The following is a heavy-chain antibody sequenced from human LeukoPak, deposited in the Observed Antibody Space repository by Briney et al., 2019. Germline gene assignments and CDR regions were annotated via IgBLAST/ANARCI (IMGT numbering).Heavy chain of an antibody. CDR2: FDPEDGKT. J-gene: IGHJ6*02. CDR1: GYTLTELS. D-gene: IGHD6-13*01. CDR3: ATGYLVTAGLMDV. V-gene: IGHV1-24*01. Sequence: GASVTVSCMVSGYTLTELSMFWVRQAPGKGLEWVGSFDPEDGKTVYAQKFQGRVTMTEDTSTDTAYMELSSLRSEDTAVYYCATGYLVTAGLMDVWGQGTTVTVSS.